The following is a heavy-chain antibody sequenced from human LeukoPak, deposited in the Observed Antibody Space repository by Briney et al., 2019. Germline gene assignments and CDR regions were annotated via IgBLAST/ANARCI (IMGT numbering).Heavy chain of an antibody. CDR2: INPSTGGT. D-gene: IGHD2/OR15-2a*01. CDR1: GYTFTGYF. V-gene: IGHV1-2*02. Sequence: ASVKVSCKTSGYTFTGYFIHWVRQAPGLGLEWMGWINPSTGGTNYAQMFQGRATMTRDTSISTAYMELSSLISDDTAVYYCARDQSFYDAGDQRFDYWGQGTLVTVSS. J-gene: IGHJ4*02. CDR3: ARDQSFYDAGDQRFDY.